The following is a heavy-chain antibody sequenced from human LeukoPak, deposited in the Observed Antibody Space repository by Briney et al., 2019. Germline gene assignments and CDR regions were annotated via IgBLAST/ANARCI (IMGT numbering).Heavy chain of an antibody. J-gene: IGHJ4*02. D-gene: IGHD2-2*01. CDR3: AKQGLVPATAGD. V-gene: IGHV1-69*06. CDR2: IIPIFGTA. Sequence: GSSVKVSCKASGGTFSSYAISWVRQAPGQGLEWMGGIIPIFGTANYAQKFQGRVTITADKSTSTAYMELSSLRPEDTAVYYCAKQGLVPATAGDWGQGTLVTVSS. CDR1: GGTFSSYA.